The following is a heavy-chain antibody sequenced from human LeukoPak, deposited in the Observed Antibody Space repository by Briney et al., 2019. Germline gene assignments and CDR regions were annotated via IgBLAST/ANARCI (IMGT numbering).Heavy chain of an antibody. Sequence: GGSLRLSCAASGFTFSSYAMSWVRQAPGKGLEWVSGISGGGGTTYYADSVKGRFTISRDNAKNTVSLQMNSLKAEDTAVYYCGTVFDHWGPGILVTVSS. CDR3: GTVFDH. J-gene: IGHJ4*02. D-gene: IGHD1-14*01. CDR2: ISGGGGTT. CDR1: GFTFSSYA. V-gene: IGHV3-23*01.